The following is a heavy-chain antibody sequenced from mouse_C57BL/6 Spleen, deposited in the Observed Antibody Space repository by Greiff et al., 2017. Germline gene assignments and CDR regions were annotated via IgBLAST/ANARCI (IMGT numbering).Heavy chain of an antibody. CDR2: IDPSDSET. CDR1: GYTFTSYW. CDR3: AREGAYYSKSFDY. V-gene: IGHV1-52*01. D-gene: IGHD2-5*01. J-gene: IGHJ2*01. Sequence: QVQLQQPGAELVRPGSSVKLSCKASGYTFTSYWMHWVKQRPIQGLEWIGNIDPSDSETHYNQKFKDKATLTVDKSSSTAYMQLSSLTSEDSAVYYCAREGAYYSKSFDYWGQGTTLTVSS.